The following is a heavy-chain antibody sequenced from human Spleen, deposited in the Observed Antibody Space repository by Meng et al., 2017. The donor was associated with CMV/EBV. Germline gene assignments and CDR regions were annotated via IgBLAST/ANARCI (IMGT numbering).Heavy chain of an antibody. CDR1: GFTFSSYW. V-gene: IGHV3-7*01. Sequence: GESLKISCAASGFTFSSYWMSWVRQAPGKGLEWVANIKQDGSEKYYVDSVKGRFTISRDNAKNSLYLQMNSLRAEDTAVYYCAKVSKYSSSSSDASDNWGQGTMVTVSS. J-gene: IGHJ3*02. D-gene: IGHD6-6*01. CDR3: AKVSKYSSSSSDASDN. CDR2: IKQDGSEK.